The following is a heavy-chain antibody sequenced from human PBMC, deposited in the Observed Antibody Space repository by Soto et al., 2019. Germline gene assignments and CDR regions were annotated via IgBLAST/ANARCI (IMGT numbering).Heavy chain of an antibody. V-gene: IGHV3-23*01. D-gene: IGHD6-19*01. CDR2: ISGSGGST. J-gene: IGHJ4*02. CDR3: AKDNWRIAVAGFYPPKD. CDR1: GFTFSSYA. Sequence: GGSLRHSCAASGFTFSSYAMSWVRQAPGKGLEWVSAISGSGGSTYYADSVKGRFTISRDNSKNTLYLQMNSLRAEDTAVYYCAKDNWRIAVAGFYPPKDWGQGTLVTVSS.